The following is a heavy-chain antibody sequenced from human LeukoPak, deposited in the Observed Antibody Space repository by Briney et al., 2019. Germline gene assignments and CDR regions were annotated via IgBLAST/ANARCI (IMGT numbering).Heavy chain of an antibody. CDR2: IIPIFGTA. V-gene: IGHV1-69*13. J-gene: IGHJ5*02. D-gene: IGHD6-19*01. CDR3: ARGNLGAVAGSRPFDP. Sequence: SVKVSCKASGYTFPSYGISWVRQAPGQGLEWMGGIIPIFGTANYAQKFQGRVTITADESTSTAYMELSSLRSEDTAVYYCARGNLGAVAGSRPFDPWGQGTLVTVSS. CDR1: GYTFPSYG.